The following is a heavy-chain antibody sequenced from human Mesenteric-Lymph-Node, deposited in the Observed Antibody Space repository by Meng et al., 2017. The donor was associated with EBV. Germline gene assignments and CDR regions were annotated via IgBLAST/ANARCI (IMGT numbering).Heavy chain of an antibody. V-gene: IGHV4-39*07. Sequence: RPEVPDPRVVNPSAPPATLCTDADASMSSKRSQWAGIHPPAGKGLEWIGNIYYSGSTYYTPSLKSRVTISADTSKNQFSLKLRSVTAADTAVYYCARVVDYREFCDYWGQGTLVTVSS. CDR3: ARVVDYREFCDY. D-gene: IGHD4/OR15-4a*01. J-gene: IGHJ4*02. CDR1: DASMSSKRSQ. CDR2: IYYSGST.